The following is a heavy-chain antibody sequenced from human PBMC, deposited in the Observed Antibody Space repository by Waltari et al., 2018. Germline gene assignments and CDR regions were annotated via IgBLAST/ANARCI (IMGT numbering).Heavy chain of an antibody. CDR3: ARDILHSFYYYMDV. V-gene: IGHV4-59*11. Sequence: QVQLQESGPGLVKPSETLSLTCTVSGGSMTSHYWSWIRQSPGKGLEWVGYVFHSGRTNDNPSLTSRVTMSLDTSKSQFSLRLTSVTPADTAVYYCARDILHSFYYYMDVWGKGTMVTVSS. CDR1: GGSMTSHY. J-gene: IGHJ6*03. D-gene: IGHD5-18*01. CDR2: VFHSGRT.